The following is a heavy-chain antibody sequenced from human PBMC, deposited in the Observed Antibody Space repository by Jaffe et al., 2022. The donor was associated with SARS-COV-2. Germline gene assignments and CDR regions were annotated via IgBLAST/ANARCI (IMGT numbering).Heavy chain of an antibody. CDR2: IYYSGST. CDR1: GGSISSGGYY. V-gene: IGHV4-31*03. D-gene: IGHD3-10*01. CDR3: ARSSPVRRMVRAGIINWFDP. J-gene: IGHJ5*02. Sequence: QVQLQESGPGLVKPSQTLSLTCTVSGGSISSGGYYWSWIRQHPGKGLEWIGYIYYSGSTYYNPSLKSRVTISVDTSKNQFSLKLSSVTAADTAVYYCARSSPVRRMVRAGIINWFDPWGQGTLVTVSS.